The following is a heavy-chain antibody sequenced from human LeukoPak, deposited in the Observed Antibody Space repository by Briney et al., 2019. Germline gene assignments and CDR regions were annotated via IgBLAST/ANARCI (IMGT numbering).Heavy chain of an antibody. J-gene: IGHJ4*02. V-gene: IGHV3-7*03. Sequence: GRSLRLSCAASGFTFSSFVMHWVRQAPGKGLEWVANIKQDGSEKYYVGSVKGRFTISRDNAKNSLYLQMSSLRAEDTAVYYCARGSPYRDSDDYWGQGTLVTVSS. CDR2: IKQDGSEK. CDR3: ARGSPYRDSDDY. CDR1: GFTFSSFV. D-gene: IGHD1-26*01.